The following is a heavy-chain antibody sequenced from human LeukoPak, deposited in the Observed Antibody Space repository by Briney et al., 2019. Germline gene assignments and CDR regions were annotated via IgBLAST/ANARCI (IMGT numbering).Heavy chain of an antibody. CDR1: GFTFSSYD. Sequence: GGSLRLSCAASGFTFSSYDMSGVRHSPGKGLEGVSAISVCCGNTYYADSVKCRFTISRDNSKNTLYLQMNSLRAEDTAVYYCARVGRWLQFSHYYYYMDVWGKGTTVTISS. CDR3: ARVGRWLQFSHYYYYMDV. J-gene: IGHJ6*03. CDR2: ISVCCGNT. D-gene: IGHD5-24*01. V-gene: IGHV3-23*01.